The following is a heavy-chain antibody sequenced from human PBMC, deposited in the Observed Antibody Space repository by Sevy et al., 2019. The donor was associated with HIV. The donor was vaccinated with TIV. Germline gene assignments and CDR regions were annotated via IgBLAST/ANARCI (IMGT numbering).Heavy chain of an antibody. CDR1: GGSISSYY. V-gene: IGHV4-59*07. CDR3: ARMHYYDSSGYAKRNGNWFDP. J-gene: IGHJ5*02. CDR2: IYYSGST. D-gene: IGHD3-22*01. Sequence: SDTLSLTCTVSGGSISSYYWSWIRQPPGKGLEWIGYIYYSGSTNYNPSLKSRVTISVDTSKNQFSLKLSSVTAADTAVYYCARMHYYDSSGYAKRNGNWFDPWGQGTLVTVSS.